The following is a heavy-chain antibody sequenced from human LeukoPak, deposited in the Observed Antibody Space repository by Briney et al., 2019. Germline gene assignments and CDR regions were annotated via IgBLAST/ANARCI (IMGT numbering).Heavy chain of an antibody. V-gene: IGHV3-48*03. Sequence: GGSLRLSCAASGFSFSTYEFHWVRHVPGKGLEWVSYISASGQTIYYADSVRGRFTISRDNAKNSLYLQMNSLGAEDTAVYHCARDRDVDYGNDGFDIWGQGTTVTVSS. J-gene: IGHJ3*02. CDR2: ISASGQTI. CDR3: ARDRDVDYGNDGFDI. CDR1: GFSFSTYE. D-gene: IGHD4/OR15-4a*01.